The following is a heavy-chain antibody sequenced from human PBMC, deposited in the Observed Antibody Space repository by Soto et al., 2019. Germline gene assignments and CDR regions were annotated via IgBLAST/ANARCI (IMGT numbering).Heavy chain of an antibody. CDR1: GGSFSGYY. V-gene: IGHV4-34*01. Sequence: TSETLSVTCAVYGGSFSGYYWSWIRQPPGKGLEWIGEINHSGSTNYNPSLKSRVTISVDTSKNQFSLKLRSVTAADTAVYYCARGQGSSSWYHYYYYGMDVWGQGTTVTVSS. J-gene: IGHJ6*02. CDR2: INHSGST. CDR3: ARGQGSSSWYHYYYYGMDV. D-gene: IGHD6-13*01.